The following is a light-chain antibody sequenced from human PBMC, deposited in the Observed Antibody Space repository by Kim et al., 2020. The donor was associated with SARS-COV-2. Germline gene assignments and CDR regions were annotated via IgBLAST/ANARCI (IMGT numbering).Light chain of an antibody. Sequence: SPGERATLSCRASQSVSNKLAWYQHKPGQPPRLLIYGASTRATGVPARFSGSGSGTDFTLTVSSLQSEDFAVYYCHQYNDWPPGDTFGQGTKLEIK. J-gene: IGKJ2*01. CDR1: QSVSNK. V-gene: IGKV3-15*01. CDR2: GAS. CDR3: HQYNDWPPGDT.